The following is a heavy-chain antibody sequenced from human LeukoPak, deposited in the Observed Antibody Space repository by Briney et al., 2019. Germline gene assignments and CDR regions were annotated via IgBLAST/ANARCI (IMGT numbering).Heavy chain of an antibody. Sequence: SVKVSCKASGGTFSSYAISWVRQAPGQGLEWMGGIIPIFGTANYAQKFQGRVPITTDGSTSTAYMELSSLRSEDTAVYYCARVRDPWNFDYWGQGALVTVSS. J-gene: IGHJ4*02. V-gene: IGHV1-69*05. CDR2: IIPIFGTA. D-gene: IGHD5-12*01. CDR1: GGTFSSYA. CDR3: ARVRDPWNFDY.